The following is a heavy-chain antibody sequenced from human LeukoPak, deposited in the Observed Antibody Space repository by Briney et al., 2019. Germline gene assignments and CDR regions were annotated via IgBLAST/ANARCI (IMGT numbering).Heavy chain of an antibody. CDR2: ISGSGTST. V-gene: IGHV3-23*01. Sequence: GGSLRLSCAASGFTFSSYAMSWVRQAPGKGREWVSGISGSGTSTYYADSVKGRFTISRDNSKNTMSLQMNSLRAEDTALYYCARGKGIAVSSFDSWGQGTLVTVSS. D-gene: IGHD6-19*01. CDR3: ARGKGIAVSSFDS. J-gene: IGHJ4*02. CDR1: GFTFSSYA.